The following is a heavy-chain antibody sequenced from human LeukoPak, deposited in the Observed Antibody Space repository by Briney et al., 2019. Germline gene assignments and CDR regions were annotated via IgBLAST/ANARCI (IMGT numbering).Heavy chain of an antibody. J-gene: IGHJ4*02. V-gene: IGHV4-59*01. Sequence: SETLSLTCTVSGGSITRYYWSWIRQPPGKGLEWIGYMYYSGNSYYNPSLKSRVTISVDTSKNQFSLKLSSMTAADTAVYYCASYSNSWYYFDYWGQGTLVTVPS. CDR1: GGSITRYY. CDR3: ASYSNSWYYFDY. D-gene: IGHD6-13*01. CDR2: MYYSGNS.